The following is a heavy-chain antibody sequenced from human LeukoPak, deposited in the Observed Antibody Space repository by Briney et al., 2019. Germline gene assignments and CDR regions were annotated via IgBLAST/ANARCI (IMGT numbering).Heavy chain of an antibody. CDR3: ARDSVEWDSSGYYPFDY. V-gene: IGHV3-48*04. Sequence: GGSLRLSCAASGFTFSSYSMNWVRQAPGKGLEWVSYISSSSSTIYYADSVKGRFTISRDNAKNSLYLQMNSLRAEDTAVYYCARDSVEWDSSGYYPFDYWGQGTLVTVSS. CDR1: GFTFSSYS. D-gene: IGHD3-22*01. J-gene: IGHJ4*02. CDR2: ISSSSSTI.